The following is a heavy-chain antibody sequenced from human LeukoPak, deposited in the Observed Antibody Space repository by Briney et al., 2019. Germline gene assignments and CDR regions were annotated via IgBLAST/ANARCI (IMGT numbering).Heavy chain of an antibody. V-gene: IGHV4-38-2*01. CDR3: ARHNNFWSGYYTHNIFDY. CDR2: IYHSGST. Sequence: SETLSLTCAVSGYSISSGYYWGWIRQPPEKGLEWIGSIYHSGSTYYNPSLKSRVTISVDTSKNQFSLKLSSVTAADTAVYYCARHNNFWSGYYTHNIFDYWGQGTLVTVSS. J-gene: IGHJ4*02. D-gene: IGHD3-3*01. CDR1: GYSISSGYY.